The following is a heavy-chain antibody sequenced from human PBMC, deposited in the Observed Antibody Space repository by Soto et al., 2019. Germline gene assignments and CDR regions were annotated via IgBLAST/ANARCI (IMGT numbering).Heavy chain of an antibody. CDR1: GFTFDNFA. CDR2: ISGGGGGT. V-gene: IGHV3-23*01. CDR3: AKGVHYDSSGGFDH. Sequence: GGSLRLSCTTSGFTFDNFAMSWVRQAPGRGLEWVSAISGGGGGTYYADPVKGRFIISRDNSKNTVYLQVNGRRPDGTAVYYCAKGVHYDSSGGFDHWGQGTLVTVSS. J-gene: IGHJ4*02. D-gene: IGHD3-22*01.